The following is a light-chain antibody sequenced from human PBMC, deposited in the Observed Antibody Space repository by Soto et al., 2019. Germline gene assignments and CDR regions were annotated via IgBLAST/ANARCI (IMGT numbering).Light chain of an antibody. Sequence: QSALTQPPSASGSPGQSFTVSCTGTSSDVGGCNFVSWYQHPPGKAPKLIIYKISKRPSGVPDRFSGSKSGNTASLTVSGLQAEDEADYFCSSYAGNNTYVFGTGTKLTVL. V-gene: IGLV2-8*01. J-gene: IGLJ1*01. CDR2: KIS. CDR3: SSYAGNNTYV. CDR1: SSDVGGCNF.